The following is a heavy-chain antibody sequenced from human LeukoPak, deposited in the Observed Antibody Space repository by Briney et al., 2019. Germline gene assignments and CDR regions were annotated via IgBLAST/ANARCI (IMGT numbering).Heavy chain of an antibody. Sequence: GGSLRLACAASGFTVSSNYMSWVRQAPGKGLEWVSGISGSGGSTNYADSVKGRFTISRDNSKNTLYLQMNSLRAEDTAVYYCAKFGYSDWLSHFDYWGQGTLVTVSS. J-gene: IGHJ4*02. CDR3: AKFGYSDWLSHFDY. D-gene: IGHD3-9*01. CDR1: GFTVSSNY. CDR2: ISGSGGST. V-gene: IGHV3-23*01.